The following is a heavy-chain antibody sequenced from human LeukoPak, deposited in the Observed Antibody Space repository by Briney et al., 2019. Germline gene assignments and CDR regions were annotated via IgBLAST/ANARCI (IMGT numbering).Heavy chain of an antibody. CDR3: ARDLFPYYDFWSGYGGGYYYYGMDV. V-gene: IGHV1-3*01. J-gene: IGHJ6*02. Sequence: ASVTVSCKASGYTFTSYAMHWVRQAPGQRLEWMGWINAGNGNTKYSQKFQGRVTITRDTSASTAYMELSSLRSEDTAVYYCARDLFPYYDFWSGYGGGYYYYGMDVWGQGTTVTVSS. CDR1: GYTFTSYA. CDR2: INAGNGNT. D-gene: IGHD3-3*01.